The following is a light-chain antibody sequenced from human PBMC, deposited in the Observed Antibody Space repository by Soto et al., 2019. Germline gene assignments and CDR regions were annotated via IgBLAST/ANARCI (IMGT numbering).Light chain of an antibody. CDR3: QQGHNWPLT. CDR2: GAS. J-gene: IGKJ2*01. Sequence: EIVMTQSPATLSVSPGERATLSCRASQSISSELAWYQQKPGQPPRLLIYGASTRATGVPARFTGSGSGSDVTLTLSGLQSEDFAVYYCQQGHNWPLTFGQGTRLEI. V-gene: IGKV3-15*01. CDR1: QSISSE.